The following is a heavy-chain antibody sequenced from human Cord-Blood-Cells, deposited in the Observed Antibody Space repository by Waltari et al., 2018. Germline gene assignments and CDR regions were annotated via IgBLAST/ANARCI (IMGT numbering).Heavy chain of an antibody. V-gene: IGHV4-38-2*01. CDR2: IYPSGST. CDR3: ARVGTTLFDY. J-gene: IGHJ4*02. Sequence: QVQLQESGPGLVKPSETLSLTCAVSGYSTSSGYYRGWIRQPPGKGREWIGSIYPSGSTYHIPALKSRVTISVDTSKNQFSLKLSSVTAADTAVYYCARVGTTLFDYWGQGTLVTVSS. D-gene: IGHD1-26*01. CDR1: GYSTSSGYY.